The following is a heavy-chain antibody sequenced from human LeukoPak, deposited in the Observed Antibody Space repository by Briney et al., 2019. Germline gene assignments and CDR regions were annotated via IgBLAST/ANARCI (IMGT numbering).Heavy chain of an antibody. CDR3: ARHDGSSAWYGDALDI. CDR1: GGSISNGVYY. Sequence: SETLSLTCTVSGGSISNGVYYWSWIRQHPGKGLEWIGYIYYSGSTYYNPSLKSRVTISVDTSKNQFSLKLSSVTAADTAVYYCARHDGSSAWYGDALDIWGQGTMVTVSS. J-gene: IGHJ3*02. V-gene: IGHV4-39*01. CDR2: IYYSGST. D-gene: IGHD6-19*01.